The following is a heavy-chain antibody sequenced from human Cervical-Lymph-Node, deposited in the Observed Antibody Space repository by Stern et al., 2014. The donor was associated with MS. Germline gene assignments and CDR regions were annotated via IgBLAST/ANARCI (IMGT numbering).Heavy chain of an antibody. D-gene: IGHD2-15*01. CDR2: INPSSSNT. V-gene: IGHV1-46*01. CDR3: ARDEGISWPFDY. CDR1: GYTFTNYY. Sequence: QVQLGQSGAEVKKPGASVKVSCKASGYTFTNYYLHWVRQAPGQGLEWMGIINPSSSNTTYAQKFQGSVTLTRDQSTTTVYTELSNLTSEDTAVYYCARDEGISWPFDYWGQGTLVTVSS. J-gene: IGHJ4*01.